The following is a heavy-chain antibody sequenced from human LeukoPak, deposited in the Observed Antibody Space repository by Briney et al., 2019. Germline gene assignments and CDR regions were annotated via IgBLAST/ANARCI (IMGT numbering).Heavy chain of an antibody. V-gene: IGHV4-30-2*01. J-gene: IGHJ4*02. CDR3: ARILAGTFDY. CDR2: IYHSGSS. Sequence: SETLSLTCAVSGGSISSGGYSWSWIRQPPGKGLEWIGYIYHSGSSYYNPSLKSRVTISVDTSKNQFSLKLSSVTAADTAVYYCARILAGTFDYWGQGTLVTVSS. D-gene: IGHD6-19*01. CDR1: GGSISSGGYS.